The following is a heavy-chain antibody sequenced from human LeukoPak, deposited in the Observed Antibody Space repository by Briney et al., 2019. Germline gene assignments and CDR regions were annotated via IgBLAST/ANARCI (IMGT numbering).Heavy chain of an antibody. V-gene: IGHV6-1*01. J-gene: IGHJ4*02. D-gene: IGHD5-12*01. CDR2: TYYKSKWYN. CDR3: GRGWLKTGIEY. CDR1: VDRVSGNSGT. Sequence: SQTPSLTSGISVDRVSGNSGTWNWIRQTPSRGLEWLGRTYYKSKWYNDYAVSVKSRISINPDTSNNQFSLQLDSVSPEDTAVYFCGRGWLKTGIEYWGQGTLVTVSS.